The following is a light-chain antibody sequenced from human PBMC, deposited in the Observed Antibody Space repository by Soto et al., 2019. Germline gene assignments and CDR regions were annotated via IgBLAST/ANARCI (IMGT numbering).Light chain of an antibody. CDR3: QQTYSPPFT. CDR2: GAF. V-gene: IGKV1-39*01. Sequence: DIQMTQSPSSLSASVGDRVTITCRASHTFSSFLNWYQQKRGKPPTLLIYGAFNLRSGVPSRFAGSGGGAEFRLPISSLQPGDFATYYCQQTYSPPFTFGQGTSLELK. CDR1: HTFSSF. J-gene: IGKJ2*01.